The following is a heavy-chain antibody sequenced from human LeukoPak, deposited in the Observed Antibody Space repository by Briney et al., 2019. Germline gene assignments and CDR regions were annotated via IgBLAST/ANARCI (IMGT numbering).Heavy chain of an antibody. CDR2: IKQDGSEK. J-gene: IGHJ4*02. D-gene: IGHD7-27*01. Sequence: GGSLRLSCAASGFTFDTYWMTWVRQAPGKGLEWVASIKQDGSEKYYVDSVKGRFTISRDNAKSSLYLQMNSLRAEDTALYHCARHSPLWGYWGQGALVTVSS. CDR3: ARHSPLWGY. CDR1: GFTFDTYW. V-gene: IGHV3-7*04.